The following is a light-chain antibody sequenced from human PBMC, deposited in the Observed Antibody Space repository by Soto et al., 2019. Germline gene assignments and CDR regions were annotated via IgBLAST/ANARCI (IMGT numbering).Light chain of an antibody. CDR1: QSVSSN. J-gene: IGKJ2*01. V-gene: IGKV3-15*01. CDR2: GAS. CDR3: QQYNNWPPYT. Sequence: EVVMTQSPDTLSVSPGGRATLSCRASQSVSSNLAWYQQKPGQSPRLLIYGASTTATGIPARFSGSGSGTEFTITISSRQSEDFAVYYCQQYNNWPPYTFGQGTRLEIK.